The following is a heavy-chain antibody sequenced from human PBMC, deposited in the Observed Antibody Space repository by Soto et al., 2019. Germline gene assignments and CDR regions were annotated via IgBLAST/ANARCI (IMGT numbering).Heavy chain of an antibody. J-gene: IGHJ6*03. Sequence: SPTLSLTCAISGDSVSSNSAAWNWIRQSPSRGLEWLGRTYYRSRWYNDYAVSVRSRITVNPDTSKNQFSLQLTSVTPEDTAVYYCAGTTSHQWYYMDVWGQGTTVTVS. CDR1: GDSVSSNSAA. V-gene: IGHV6-1*01. D-gene: IGHD1-7*01. CDR2: TYYRSRWYN. CDR3: AGTTSHQWYYMDV.